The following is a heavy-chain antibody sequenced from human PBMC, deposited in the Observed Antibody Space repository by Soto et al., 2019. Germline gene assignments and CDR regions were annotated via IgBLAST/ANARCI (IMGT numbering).Heavy chain of an antibody. V-gene: IGHV4-31*03. J-gene: IGHJ6*02. CDR3: ARGGRRSPVMDV. CDR1: GGSSSSGGDY. Sequence: PSETLSVTCTVSGGSSSSGGDYWSWIRQHPGKGLEWIGYIYYSGSTYYNPSLKSRVTISVDTSKNQFSLKLSSVTAADTAVYYCARGGRRSPVMDVWGQGTTVTVSS. CDR2: IYYSGST.